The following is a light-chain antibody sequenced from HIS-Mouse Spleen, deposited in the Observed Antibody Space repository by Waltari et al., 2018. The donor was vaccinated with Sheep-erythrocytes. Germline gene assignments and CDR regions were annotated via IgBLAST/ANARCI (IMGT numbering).Light chain of an antibody. CDR3: QQYGSSRQQTFT. J-gene: IGKJ3*01. CDR1: QSVSSSY. CDR2: GAS. V-gene: IGKV3-20*01. Sequence: EIVLTQSPGTLSLSPGERATLSCRASQSVSSSYLAWYQQKPGPAPRLLIYGASSRATSIPDRFSGSGSGTDFTLTISRLEPEDFAVYYCQQYGSSRQQTFTFGPGTKVDIK.